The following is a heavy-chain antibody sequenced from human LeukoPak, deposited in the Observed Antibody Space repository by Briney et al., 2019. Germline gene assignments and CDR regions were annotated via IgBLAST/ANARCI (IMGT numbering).Heavy chain of an antibody. CDR1: GFTFSSYS. V-gene: IGHV3-48*01. CDR2: ISRSSSTI. CDR3: ARDYYYYDSSGSARYFDY. D-gene: IGHD3-22*01. Sequence: PGGSLRLSCAASGFTFSSYSMNWVRQAPGKGLEWVSYISRSSSTIYYADSVKGRFTISRDNAKNSLYLQMNSLRAEDTAVYYCARDYYYYDSSGSARYFDYWGQGTLVTVSS. J-gene: IGHJ4*02.